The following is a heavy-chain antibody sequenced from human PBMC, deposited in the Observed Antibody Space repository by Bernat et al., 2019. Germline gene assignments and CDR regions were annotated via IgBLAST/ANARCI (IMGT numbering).Heavy chain of an antibody. CDR3: ARINGVFDY. CDR2: IYYSGGT. Sequence: QVQLQESGPGLVKPSETLSLTCTVSGCSISSYYWNWIRQPPGKGLEWIGYIYYSGGTNYNHSLKSRVTISVGTSKNQFSPKLSSVNAADTAVYYCARINGVFDYWGQGTLVTVSS. CDR1: GCSISSYY. J-gene: IGHJ4*02. V-gene: IGHV4-59*08. D-gene: IGHD2-8*01.